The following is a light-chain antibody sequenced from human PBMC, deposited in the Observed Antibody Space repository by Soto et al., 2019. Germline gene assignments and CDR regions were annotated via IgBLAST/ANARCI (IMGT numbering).Light chain of an antibody. CDR3: HQRQSWPRT. CDR2: QTS. CDR1: QYINTR. J-gene: IGKJ1*01. Sequence: EIVLTQSPATLSSFPGDRVTLSCRASQYINTRLAWYQHRPGQAPRLLIYQTSIRAAGIPARFSASGTGTDFTLTICDVQPEDFAFYYCHQRQSWPRTFGQGTKVDI. V-gene: IGKV3-11*01.